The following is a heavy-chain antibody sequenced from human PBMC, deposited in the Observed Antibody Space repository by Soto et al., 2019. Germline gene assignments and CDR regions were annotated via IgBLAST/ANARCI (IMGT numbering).Heavy chain of an antibody. Sequence: SQTLSLTCAISGDSVSSNSAAWNWIRQSPSRGLEWLGRTYYRSKWYNDYAVSVKSRITINPDTSKNQFSLQLNSVSPEDTAVYYCARDRITESSSWYQGDYYGMDVWGQGTTVTVSS. J-gene: IGHJ6*02. CDR1: GDSVSSNSAA. CDR3: ARDRITESSSWYQGDYYGMDV. CDR2: TYYRSKWYN. D-gene: IGHD6-13*01. V-gene: IGHV6-1*01.